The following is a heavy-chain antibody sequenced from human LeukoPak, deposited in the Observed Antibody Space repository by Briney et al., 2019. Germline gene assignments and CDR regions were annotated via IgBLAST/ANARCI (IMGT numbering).Heavy chain of an antibody. D-gene: IGHD5-18*01. CDR1: GGSISSGSYY. V-gene: IGHV4-61*02. CDR2: IYTSGST. J-gene: IGHJ3*02. Sequence: PSETLSLTCTVSGGSISSGSYYWSWLRQPAGKGLEWIGRIYTSGSTNYNPSLKSRVTISVDTSKNQFSLKLSSVTAADTAVYYCARDRVGYSYGFAFDIWGQGAMVTVSS. CDR3: ARDRVGYSYGFAFDI.